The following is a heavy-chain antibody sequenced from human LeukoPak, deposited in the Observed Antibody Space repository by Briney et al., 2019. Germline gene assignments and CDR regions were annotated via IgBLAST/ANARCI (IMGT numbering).Heavy chain of an antibody. D-gene: IGHD5-12*01. J-gene: IGHJ4*02. Sequence: GSLRLSCAASGFTFSSYWMSWIRQPPGKGLEWIGEINHSGSTNYNPSLKSRVTISVDTSKNQFSLKLSSVTAADTAVYYCARGTITRLYYFDYWGQGTLVTVSS. CDR2: INHSGST. CDR1: GFTFSSYW. V-gene: IGHV4-34*01. CDR3: ARGTITRLYYFDY.